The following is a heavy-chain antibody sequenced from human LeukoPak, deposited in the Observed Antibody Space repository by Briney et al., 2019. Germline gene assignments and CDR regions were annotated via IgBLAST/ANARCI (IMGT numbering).Heavy chain of an antibody. D-gene: IGHD4-17*01. CDR3: ATTTAGSDYSANY. Sequence: SDTLSLTCAVYGGSFSGYYWSWIRQPPGKGLEWIGEINHSGSTNYNPSLKSRVTISVDTSKNQFSLKLSSVTAADTAVYYCATTTAGSDYSANYWGQGTLVTVSS. CDR2: INHSGST. J-gene: IGHJ4*02. V-gene: IGHV4-34*01. CDR1: GGSFSGYY.